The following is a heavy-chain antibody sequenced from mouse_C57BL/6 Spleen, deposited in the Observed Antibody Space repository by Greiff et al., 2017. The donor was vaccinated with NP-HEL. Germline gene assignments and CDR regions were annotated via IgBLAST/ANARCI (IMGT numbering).Heavy chain of an antibody. CDR2: INPSNGGT. J-gene: IGHJ4*01. D-gene: IGHD1-1*01. Sequence: VQLQQPGTELVKPGASVKLSCKASGYTFTSYWMHWVKQRPGQGLEWIGNINPSNGGTNYNEKFKSKATLTVDKSSSTAYMQLSSLTSEDSAVYYCARLIYYGSDYYAMDYWGQGTSVTVSS. V-gene: IGHV1-53*01. CDR3: ARLIYYGSDYYAMDY. CDR1: GYTFTSYW.